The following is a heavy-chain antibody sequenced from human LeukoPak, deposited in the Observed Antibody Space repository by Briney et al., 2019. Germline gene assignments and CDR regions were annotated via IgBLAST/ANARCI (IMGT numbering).Heavy chain of an antibody. Sequence: GGSLRLSCAASGFTFSTYSMNWVRQAPGKGLEWVSYISSSSSTILYADSVKGRFTISRDNAKNSLYLQMNSLRAEDTAVYYCARHDKRTMKRAFDIWGQGTMVTVSS. CDR3: ARHDKRTMKRAFDI. J-gene: IGHJ3*02. D-gene: IGHD3-22*01. CDR1: GFTFSTYS. V-gene: IGHV3-48*01. CDR2: ISSSSSTI.